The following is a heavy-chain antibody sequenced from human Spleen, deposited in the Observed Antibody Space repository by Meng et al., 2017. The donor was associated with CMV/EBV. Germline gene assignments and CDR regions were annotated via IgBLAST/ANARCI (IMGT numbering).Heavy chain of an antibody. CDR3: ARGGPYCSGGSCYD. D-gene: IGHD2-15*01. Sequence: VQLWGSGPGLGKPSGTLSPAVSVAWGSIRSSYRGWIRQPAGKGLEWIGRIYTSGSTNYNPSLKSRVTISVDTSKNQFSLKLSSVTAADTAVYYCARGGPYCSGGSCYDWGQGTLVTVSS. CDR2: IYTSGST. V-gene: IGHV4-4*07. CDR1: WGSIRSSY. J-gene: IGHJ4*02.